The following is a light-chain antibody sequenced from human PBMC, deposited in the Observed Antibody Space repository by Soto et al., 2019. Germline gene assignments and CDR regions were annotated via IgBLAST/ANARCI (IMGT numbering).Light chain of an antibody. Sequence: DIQMTQSPSSVSASVGDRVIITCRASQGISSSLAWYQQKPGGAPILLVYAASTLQTGVPSRFSGSGSGTDFTLTISSLQPEAFETYYCQQADSFPLTFGGGTKVDIK. CDR2: AAS. J-gene: IGKJ4*01. CDR1: QGISSS. V-gene: IGKV1-12*01. CDR3: QQADSFPLT.